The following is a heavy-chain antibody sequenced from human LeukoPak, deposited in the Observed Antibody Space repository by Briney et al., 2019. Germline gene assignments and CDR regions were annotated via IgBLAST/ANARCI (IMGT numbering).Heavy chain of an antibody. CDR1: GGSISSGDYY. CDR3: ARGSPAIEVVVPAASNWFDP. Sequence: TLSLTCTVSGGSISSGDYYWSWIRQPPGKGLEWIGYIYYSGSTYYNPSLKSRVTISVDTSKNQFSLKLSSVTAADTAVYYCARGSPAIEVVVPAASNWFDPWGQGTLVTVSS. V-gene: IGHV4-30-4*01. D-gene: IGHD2-2*01. CDR2: IYYSGST. J-gene: IGHJ5*02.